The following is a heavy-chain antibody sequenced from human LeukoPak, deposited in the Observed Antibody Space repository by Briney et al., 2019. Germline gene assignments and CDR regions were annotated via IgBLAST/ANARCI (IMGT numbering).Heavy chain of an antibody. CDR1: GGSISSGSYY. J-gene: IGHJ6*03. D-gene: IGHD3-3*01. V-gene: IGHV4-39*01. CDR3: ARLNSYYDFWSGGPWYYMDV. Sequence: TSETLSLTCTVSGGSISSGSYYWGWIRQPPGKGLEWIGSIYYSGSTYYNPSLKSRVTISVDTSKNQFSLKLSSVTAADTAVYYCARLNSYYDFWSGGPWYYMDVWGKGTTVTVSS. CDR2: IYYSGST.